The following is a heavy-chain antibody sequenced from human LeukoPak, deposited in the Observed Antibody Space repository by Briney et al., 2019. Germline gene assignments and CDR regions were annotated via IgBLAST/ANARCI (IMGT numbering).Heavy chain of an antibody. D-gene: IGHD3-3*02. V-gene: IGHV3-53*01. CDR2: IYISNDT. Sequence: GGSLRLSCVVSDFTVSSNFMAWVRQGPGKGLECVSIIYISNDTHYADSVKGRFTISRDFSRSTVYLQMNNLRAEDTAVYFCAISAAFDTFAFDIWGHGTRVTVSS. CDR1: DFTVSSNF. CDR3: AISAAFDTFAFDI. J-gene: IGHJ3*02.